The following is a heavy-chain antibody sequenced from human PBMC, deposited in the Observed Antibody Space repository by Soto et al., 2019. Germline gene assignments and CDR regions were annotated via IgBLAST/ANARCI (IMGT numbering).Heavy chain of an antibody. CDR3: AGVLRSDGTPFFDY. CDR2: IWYDGSNK. D-gene: IGHD6-25*01. V-gene: IGHV3-33*01. J-gene: IGHJ4*02. CDR1: GFTFSSYG. Sequence: QVQLVESGGGVVQPGRSLRLSCAASGFTFSSYGTHWVRQAPGKGLEWVAVIWYDGSNKYYADSVKGRFTISRDNSKNRVYLQMNSLRADDTAVYYCAGVLRSDGTPFFDYWGQGTLVTVSS.